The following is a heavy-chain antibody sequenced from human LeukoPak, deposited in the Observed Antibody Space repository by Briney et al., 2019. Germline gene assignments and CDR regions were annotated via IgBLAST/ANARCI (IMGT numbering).Heavy chain of an antibody. J-gene: IGHJ4*02. D-gene: IGHD6-13*01. V-gene: IGHV1-18*01. Sequence: ASVKVSCKASGYTFTSYGISWVRQAPGQGLEWMGWISAYNGNTNYAQKLQGRVTMTRDMSTSTVYMELSSLRSEDTAVYYCARDLSQDSSSWYYFDYWGQGTLVTVSS. CDR1: GYTFTSYG. CDR2: ISAYNGNT. CDR3: ARDLSQDSSSWYYFDY.